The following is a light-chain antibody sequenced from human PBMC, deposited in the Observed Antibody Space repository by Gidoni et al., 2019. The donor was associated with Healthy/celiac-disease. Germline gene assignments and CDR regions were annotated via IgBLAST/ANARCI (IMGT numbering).Light chain of an antibody. J-gene: IGKJ1*01. V-gene: IGKV3-11*01. CDR3: QQRSNWPPT. Sequence: EIVLTQSPATLSLSPGERATLSCRASQSVSSYLAWYQQKPGQAPRLLIYDASNRATGIPARFSGSWSETDFTLTISSLEPEDFAVYYCQQRSNWPPTFGQGTKVEIK. CDR2: DAS. CDR1: QSVSSY.